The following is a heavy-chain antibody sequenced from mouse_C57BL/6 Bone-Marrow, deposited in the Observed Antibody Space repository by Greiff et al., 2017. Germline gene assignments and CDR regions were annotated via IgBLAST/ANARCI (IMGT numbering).Heavy chain of an antibody. V-gene: IGHV1-47*01. J-gene: IGHJ2*01. CDR1: GYTFPTYP. CDR2: FHPYNVDT. Sequence: VQLQQSGAELVKPGASVKMSCKSSGYTFPTYPIEWMKQNHGKSLEWIGNFHPYNVDTKYNEKFKGKATLTVKKSSRTVYLELIRLTSDYAAVYYCARGGDYGVYYFDYWGQGTTLTVSS. D-gene: IGHD2-4*01. CDR3: ARGGDYGVYYFDY.